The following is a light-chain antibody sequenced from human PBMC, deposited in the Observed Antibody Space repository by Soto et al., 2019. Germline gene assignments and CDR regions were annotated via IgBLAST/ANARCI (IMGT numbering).Light chain of an antibody. V-gene: IGLV1-47*01. CDR2: RNN. CDR1: SSNIGSNY. CDR3: AAWDDSRPWV. J-gene: IGLJ3*02. Sequence: QAVVTQPPSASGTPGQRVTISCSGSSSNIGSNYVYWYQQLPGTAPKLLIYRNNQRPSGVPDRFSGSKSGTSASLAISGLRSEDEADYYCAAWDDSRPWVFGGGTKLTVL.